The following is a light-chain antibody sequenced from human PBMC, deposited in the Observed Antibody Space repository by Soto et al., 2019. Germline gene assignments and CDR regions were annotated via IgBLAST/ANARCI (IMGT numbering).Light chain of an antibody. V-gene: IGKV3-11*01. CDR1: QSVIRY. CDR3: QQRSNWPPIT. Sequence: IVLPQAPATLSLAPGGRATLACRASQSVIRYLSWYQHNPGQPPRLLIYEAPNSATGIPARFSGSGSGTDFTLTISSLEPEDFAVYYCQQRSNWPPITFAQGTRLAI. CDR2: EAP. J-gene: IGKJ5*01.